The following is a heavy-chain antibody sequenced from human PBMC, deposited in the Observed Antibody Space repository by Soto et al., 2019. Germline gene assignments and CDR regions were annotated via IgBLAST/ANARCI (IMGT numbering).Heavy chain of an antibody. CDR3: ARDDPIDWTYPYYYYYGMDV. V-gene: IGHV3-33*01. Sequence: QVQLVESGGGVVQRGRSLRLSCAASGFTFSSYGMHWVRQAPGKGLEWVAVIWYDGSNKYYADSVKGRFTISRDNSKNTLYLQMNSLRAEDTAVYYCARDDPIDWTYPYYYYYGMDVWGQGTTVTVSS. J-gene: IGHJ6*02. CDR1: GFTFSSYG. CDR2: IWYDGSNK. D-gene: IGHD1-1*01.